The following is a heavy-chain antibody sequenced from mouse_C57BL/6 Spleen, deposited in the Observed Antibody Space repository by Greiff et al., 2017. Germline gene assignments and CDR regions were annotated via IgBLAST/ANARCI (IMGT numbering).Heavy chain of an antibody. Sequence: QVHVKQSGPELVKPGASVKISCKASGYAFSSSWMNWVKQRPGKGLEWIGRIYPGDGDTNYNGKFKGKATLTADKSSSTAYMQLSSLTSEDSAVYFCARDYGSPYFDYWGQGTTLTVSS. CDR1: GYAFSSSW. J-gene: IGHJ2*01. CDR3: ARDYGSPYFDY. D-gene: IGHD1-1*01. V-gene: IGHV1-82*01. CDR2: IYPGDGDT.